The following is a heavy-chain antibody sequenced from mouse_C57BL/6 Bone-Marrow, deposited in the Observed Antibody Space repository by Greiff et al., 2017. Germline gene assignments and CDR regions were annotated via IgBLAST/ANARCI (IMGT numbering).Heavy chain of an antibody. Sequence: QVQLKQSGPELVKPGASVKISCKASGYSFTSYYIHWVKQRPGQGLEWIGWIYPGSGNTKYNEKFKGKATLTADTSSSTAYMQLSSRTSEDSAVYYCARRRYGYDPYYFDYWGQGTTLTVSS. J-gene: IGHJ2*01. V-gene: IGHV1-66*01. CDR3: ARRRYGYDPYYFDY. CDR2: IYPGSGNT. D-gene: IGHD2-2*01. CDR1: GYSFTSYY.